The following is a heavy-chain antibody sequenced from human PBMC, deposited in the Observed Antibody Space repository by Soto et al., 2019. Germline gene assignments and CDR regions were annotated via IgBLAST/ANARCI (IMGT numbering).Heavy chain of an antibody. Sequence: QVQLVQSGAEVKKPGASVKVSCKASGYTFTSYAMHWVRQAPGQRLEWMGWINAGNGNTKYSQKFQGRVTITRDTSASTADMELSSLRSEDTAVYYCGRNHDSRFADAFDLWGQGTMVTVSS. J-gene: IGHJ3*01. D-gene: IGHD3-22*01. CDR2: INAGNGNT. CDR1: GYTFTSYA. CDR3: GRNHDSRFADAFDL. V-gene: IGHV1-3*01.